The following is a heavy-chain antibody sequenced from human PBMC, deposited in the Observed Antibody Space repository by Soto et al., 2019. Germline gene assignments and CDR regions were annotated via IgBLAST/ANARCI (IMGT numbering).Heavy chain of an antibody. D-gene: IGHD6-19*01. CDR3: ARDWFVAVAGYYYYYGMDV. J-gene: IGHJ6*02. CDR2: VSSSSSTI. V-gene: IGHV3-48*02. CDR1: GFTFSSYS. Sequence: EVQLVESGGGLVQPGGSLRLSCAASGFTFSSYSMNWVRQAPGKGLEWVSFVSSSSSTIYYADSVKGRFTISRDNAQNSLYRQMNSLRDEDTAVYYCARDWFVAVAGYYYYYGMDVWGQGTTVTVSS.